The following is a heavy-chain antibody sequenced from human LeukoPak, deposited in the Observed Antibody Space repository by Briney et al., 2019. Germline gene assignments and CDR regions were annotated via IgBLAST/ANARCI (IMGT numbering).Heavy chain of an antibody. D-gene: IGHD1-7*01. CDR2: INPNSGVT. J-gene: IGHJ3*02. CDR1: GYTFIDYF. CDR3: VRAVSGTLGGAFDI. Sequence: GASVKVSCKASGYTFIDYFIHWMRQTPGQGLEWLGWINPNSGVTRYAQKFQDSVTMTRDTAAYMELSSLKSDDTAVYYCVRAVSGTLGGAFDIWGQGTAVTASS. V-gene: IGHV1-2*02.